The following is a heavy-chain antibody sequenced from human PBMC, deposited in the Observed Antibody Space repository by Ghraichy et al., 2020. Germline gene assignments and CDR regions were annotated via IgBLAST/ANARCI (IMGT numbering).Heavy chain of an antibody. CDR2: IYSGGST. CDR1: GFTVSSNY. J-gene: IGHJ2*01. D-gene: IGHD5-12*01. Sequence: GSLRLSCAASGFTVSSNYMSWVRQAPGKGLEWVSVIYSGGSTYYADSVKGRFTISRDNSKNTLYLQMNSLRAEDTAVYYCASRGYDYLVWYFDLWGRGTLVTVSS. V-gene: IGHV3-66*01. CDR3: ASRGYDYLVWYFDL.